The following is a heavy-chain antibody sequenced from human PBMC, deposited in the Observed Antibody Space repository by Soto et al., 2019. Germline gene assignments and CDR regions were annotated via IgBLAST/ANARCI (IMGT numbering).Heavy chain of an antibody. Sequence: SLRLSCRASRFIFGDYAMSWFRQAPGKGLEWVGFIRSKAYGGTTEYAASVKGRFIISRDDSEAIANLQMNSLKTEDTAVYYCTEHRSFLTMRRGENIGDYYFTGRHVGGQGTAVTVS. V-gene: IGHV3-49*03. CDR3: TEHRSFLTMRRGENIGDYYFTGRHV. D-gene: IGHD2-21*02. CDR1: RFIFGDYA. J-gene: IGHJ6*02. CDR2: IRSKAYGGTT.